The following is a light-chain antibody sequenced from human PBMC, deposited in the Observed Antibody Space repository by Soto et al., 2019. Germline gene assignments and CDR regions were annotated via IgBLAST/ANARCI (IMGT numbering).Light chain of an antibody. V-gene: IGLV1-44*01. CDR3: AAWDDSLNGFYV. Sequence: QSVLTRPPSASGTPGQRVTISCSGSSSNIGSNTVNWYQQLPGTAPKLLIYSNNQRPSGVPDRFSGSKSGTSASLAISGLQSEDEAPYYCAAWDDSLNGFYVFGTGTKVT. CDR1: SSNIGSNT. CDR2: SNN. J-gene: IGLJ1*01.